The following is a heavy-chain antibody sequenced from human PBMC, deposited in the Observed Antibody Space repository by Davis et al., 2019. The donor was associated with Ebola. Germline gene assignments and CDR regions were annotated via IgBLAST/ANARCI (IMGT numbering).Heavy chain of an antibody. Sequence: GESLKISCAASGFTFSDYYMSWIRQAPGKGLEWVSYISTSGSTIYYADSVKGRFTISRDNAKNSLYLQMNSLRAEDTAVYYCARWDSNNLYWIAYWGRGSLVTVSS. V-gene: IGHV3-11*04. CDR1: GFTFSDYY. CDR3: ARWDSNNLYWIAY. CDR2: ISTSGSTI. D-gene: IGHD2-8*02. J-gene: IGHJ4*02.